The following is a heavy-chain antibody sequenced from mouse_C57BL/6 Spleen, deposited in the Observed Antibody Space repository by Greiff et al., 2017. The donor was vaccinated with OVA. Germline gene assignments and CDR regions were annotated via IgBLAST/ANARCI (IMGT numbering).Heavy chain of an antibody. CDR3: ARGGGLRPLDY. J-gene: IGHJ2*01. V-gene: IGHV1-54*01. CDR1: GYAFTNYL. Sequence: QVQLKESGAELVRPGTSVKVSCKASGYAFTNYLIEWVKQRPGQGLEWIGVINPGSGGTNYNEKFKGKATLTADKSSSTAYMQLSSLTSEDSAVYFCARGGGLRPLDYRGQGTTLTVSS. D-gene: IGHD2-4*01. CDR2: INPGSGGT.